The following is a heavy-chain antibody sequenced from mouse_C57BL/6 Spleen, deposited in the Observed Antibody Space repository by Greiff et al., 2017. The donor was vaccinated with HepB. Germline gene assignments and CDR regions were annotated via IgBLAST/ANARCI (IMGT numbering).Heavy chain of an antibody. J-gene: IGHJ3*01. CDR2: IYPGDGDT. V-gene: IGHV1-82*01. CDR3: ARRGPGAWFAY. CDR1: GYAFSSSW. Sequence: LKQSGPELVKPGASVKISCKASGYAFSSSWMNWVKQRPGKGLEWIGRIYPGDGDTNYNGKFKGKATLTADKSSSTAYMQLSSLTSEDSAVYFCARRGPGAWFAYWGQGTLVTVSA.